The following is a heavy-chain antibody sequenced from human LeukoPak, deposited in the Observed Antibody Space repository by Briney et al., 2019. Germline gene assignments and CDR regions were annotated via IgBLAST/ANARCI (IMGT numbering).Heavy chain of an antibody. Sequence: SETLSLTCTVSGGSISSSSYYWGWIRQPPGKGLEWIGSIYYSGSTYYNPSLKSRVTISVDTSKNQFSLKLSSVTAADTAVYYCARDPTAMVLFDYWGQGTLVTVSS. CDR3: ARDPTAMVLFDY. V-gene: IGHV4-39*07. D-gene: IGHD5-18*01. J-gene: IGHJ4*02. CDR1: GGSISSSSYY. CDR2: IYYSGST.